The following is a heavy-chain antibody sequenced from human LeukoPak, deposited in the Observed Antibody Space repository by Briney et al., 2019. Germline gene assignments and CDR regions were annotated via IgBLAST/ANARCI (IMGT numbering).Heavy chain of an antibody. CDR1: GFTFSSYG. V-gene: IGHV3-33*06. D-gene: IGHD6-6*01. CDR2: IWYDGSNK. Sequence: SGGSLRLSCAASGFTFSSYGMHWVRQAPGKGLEWVAVIWYDGSNKYYADSVKGRFTISRDNSKNTLYLQMNSLRAEDTAVYYCAKAFREFGSSSFSSFDIWGQGTLVTVSS. J-gene: IGHJ3*02. CDR3: AKAFREFGSSSFSSFDI.